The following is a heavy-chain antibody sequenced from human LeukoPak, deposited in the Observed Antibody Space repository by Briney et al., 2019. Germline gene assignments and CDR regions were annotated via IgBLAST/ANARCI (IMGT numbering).Heavy chain of an antibody. Sequence: SETLSLTCAVSGGSISTYHWSWIRQPPGKGLEWIGYISYSGSTSYNPSLKSRVTISVDTSKSQFSLKLSSVTAADTAVYYCARHLDYYGSGSYEYWGQGTLVTVPS. CDR1: GGSISTYH. CDR2: ISYSGST. J-gene: IGHJ4*02. V-gene: IGHV4-59*08. D-gene: IGHD3-10*01. CDR3: ARHLDYYGSGSYEY.